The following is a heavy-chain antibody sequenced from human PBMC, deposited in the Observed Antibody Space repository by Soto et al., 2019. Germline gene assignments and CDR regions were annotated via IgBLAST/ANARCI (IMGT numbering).Heavy chain of an antibody. J-gene: IGHJ6*02. CDR3: ARLNGYCISTNCHGYYGMDV. CDR2: IYSSENT. CDR1: GGSISSYY. V-gene: IGHV4-59*04. D-gene: IGHD2-2*03. Sequence: PSETLCLTCTVSGGSISSYYWSWIRQPPGKGLDWIGYIYSSENTYYNPSLLSRVTISVDTSKNEFSLRLSSVTAADTAVYYCARLNGYCISTNCHGYYGMDVWGQGTTVTVSS.